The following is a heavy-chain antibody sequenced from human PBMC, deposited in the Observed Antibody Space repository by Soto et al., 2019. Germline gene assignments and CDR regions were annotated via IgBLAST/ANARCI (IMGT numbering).Heavy chain of an antibody. V-gene: IGHV3-48*02. CDR2: ISSSSTI. Sequence: PGGSLRLSCAASGFTFSSYSMNWVRQAPGKGLEWVSYISSSSTIYYADSVKGRFTISRDNAKNSLYLQMNSLRDEDTAVYYCARDYLTGMHDYWGQGTLVTVSS. D-gene: IGHD7-27*01. CDR3: ARDYLTGMHDY. J-gene: IGHJ4*02. CDR1: GFTFSSYS.